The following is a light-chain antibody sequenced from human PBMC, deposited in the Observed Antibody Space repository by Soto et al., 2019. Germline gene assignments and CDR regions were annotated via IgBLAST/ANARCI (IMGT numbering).Light chain of an antibody. V-gene: IGKV3-11*01. CDR1: QTVTTY. Sequence: EIVLTQSPATLSLSPGERATLSCRASQTVTTYLAWYQQKPGQPPRLLIYGASNRATGIPARFSGSGSGTDFTLTISNLEPEDFAVYYRQQRSNWPANFGQGTRLEIK. CDR2: GAS. J-gene: IGKJ5*01. CDR3: QQRSNWPAN.